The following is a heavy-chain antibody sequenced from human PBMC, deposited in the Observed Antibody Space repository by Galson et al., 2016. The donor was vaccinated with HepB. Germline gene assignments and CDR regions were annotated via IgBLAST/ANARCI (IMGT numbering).Heavy chain of an antibody. V-gene: IGHV3-9*01. CDR3: ARDSGVEGVYGIEITLASTNYYDYGMDV. Sequence: SLRLSCAASGFSFGDYAMHWVRQAPGKGLEWVAGISRHSISLVYADSVRGRFTISRDNAKNSLYLQMNSLRPEDTALYYCARDSGVEGVYGIEITLASTNYYDYGMDVWGQGTTISVSS. D-gene: IGHD1-20*01. J-gene: IGHJ6*02. CDR1: GFSFGDYA. CDR2: ISRHSISL.